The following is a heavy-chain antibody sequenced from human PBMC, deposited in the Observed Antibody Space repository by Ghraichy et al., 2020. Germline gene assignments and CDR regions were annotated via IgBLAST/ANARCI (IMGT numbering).Heavy chain of an antibody. CDR2: IYYSGST. J-gene: IGHJ4*02. V-gene: IGHV4-59*01. CDR1: GGSISSYY. CDR3: AGYYYDSIGRSYFDY. D-gene: IGHD3-22*01. Sequence: SETLSLTCTVSGGSISSYYWSWVRQPPGKGLEWIGYIYYSGSTNYNPSLKSRLTISVDTSKNHFSLRLSSVTAADTAVYFCAGYYYDSIGRSYFDYWGQGTLVTVSS.